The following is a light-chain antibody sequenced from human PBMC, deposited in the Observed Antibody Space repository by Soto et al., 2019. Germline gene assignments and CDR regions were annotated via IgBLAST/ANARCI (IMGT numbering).Light chain of an antibody. CDR1: QSVSSSY. Sequence: ESVLTQSPGTLSMSPGERATLSCRASQSVSSSYSAWYQQKPGQAPRLLIYGASSRATGIPDRFSGSGSGTDFTLTISRLEPEGVAVYYCQQYGSSPFTFGPGTKVDIK. V-gene: IGKV3-20*01. CDR3: QQYGSSPFT. J-gene: IGKJ3*01. CDR2: GAS.